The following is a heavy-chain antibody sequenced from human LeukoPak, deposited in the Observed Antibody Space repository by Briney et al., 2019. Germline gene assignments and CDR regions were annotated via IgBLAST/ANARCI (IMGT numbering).Heavy chain of an antibody. CDR3: AIPMSATYYYDSSGYFNDAFDI. CDR1: GYTFTSYW. Sequence: GESLKISCKGSGYTFTSYWIGWVRQMPGKGLEWMGIIYPGDSDTRYSPSFQGQVTISADKSISTAYLQWSSLKASDTAKYYCAIPMSATYYYDSSGYFNDAFDIWGQGTMVTVSS. D-gene: IGHD3-22*01. CDR2: IYPGDSDT. J-gene: IGHJ3*02. V-gene: IGHV5-51*01.